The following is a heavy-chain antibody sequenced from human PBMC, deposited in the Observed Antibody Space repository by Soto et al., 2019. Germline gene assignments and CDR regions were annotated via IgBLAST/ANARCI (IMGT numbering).Heavy chain of an antibody. Sequence: EVQLVESGGGLVQPGRSLRLSCAASGFTFNDFAMHWVRQAPGKGLEWVASIDWNGANIAYAASVEGRFTISRDNVKNSLFLLMNSLRAEDTAFYFCARDSGIVAAGRFSFDPRGQGTLVTVSS. CDR2: IDWNGANI. J-gene: IGHJ5*02. CDR1: GFTFNDFA. V-gene: IGHV3-9*01. CDR3: ARDSGIVAAGRFSFDP. D-gene: IGHD6-13*01.